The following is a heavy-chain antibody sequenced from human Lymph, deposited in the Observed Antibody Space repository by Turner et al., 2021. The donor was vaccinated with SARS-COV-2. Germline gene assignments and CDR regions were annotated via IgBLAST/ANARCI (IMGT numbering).Heavy chain of an antibody. Sequence: EVQLVESGGGLVQPAGSLTRSCAASGFTFSSYSMNWVRQAPGKGLEWVSYISISSSTIYYADSVKGRFTISRDNAKNSLYLQMNSLRDEDTAVYYCARDRGGYGAYYYGMDVWGQGTTVTVSS. CDR2: ISISSSTI. CDR3: ARDRGGYGAYYYGMDV. J-gene: IGHJ6*02. V-gene: IGHV3-48*02. CDR1: GFTFSSYS. D-gene: IGHD2-15*01.